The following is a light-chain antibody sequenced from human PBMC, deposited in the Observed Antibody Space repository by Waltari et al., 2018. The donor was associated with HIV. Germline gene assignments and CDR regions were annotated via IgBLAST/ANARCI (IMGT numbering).Light chain of an antibody. CDR2: EVT. CDR1: SSDVEIYNL. CDR3: CSYAGRSTWV. V-gene: IGLV2-23*02. J-gene: IGLJ3*02. Sequence: QSALTQPASVSGSPGQSITISCTGTSSDVEIYNLVSWYQQHPGKAPKLMIYEVTKRPSGVSNRFSGSKSGNTASLTISGLQAEDEADYYCCSYAGRSTWVFGGGTKLTVL.